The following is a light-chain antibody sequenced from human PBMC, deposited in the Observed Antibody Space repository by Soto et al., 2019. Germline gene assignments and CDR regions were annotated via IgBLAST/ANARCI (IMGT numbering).Light chain of an antibody. CDR3: CSYAGSYTSYV. CDR2: DVS. Sequence: QSALTQSRSVSGSPGQSVTISRTGTSSDVGGYNYVSWYQQHPGKAPKLMIYDVSKRPSGVPDRFSGSKSGNTASLTISGLQAEDEADYYCCSYAGSYTSYVFGTGTKVTVL. J-gene: IGLJ1*01. CDR1: SSDVGGYNY. V-gene: IGLV2-11*01.